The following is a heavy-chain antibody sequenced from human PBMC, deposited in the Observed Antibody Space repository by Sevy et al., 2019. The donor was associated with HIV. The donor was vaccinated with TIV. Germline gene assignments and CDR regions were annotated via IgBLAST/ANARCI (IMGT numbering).Heavy chain of an antibody. D-gene: IGHD6-19*01. CDR1: GFTFSSYA. CDR2: LSYDGSNN. J-gene: IGHJ5*02. V-gene: IGHV3-30*04. Sequence: GGSLRLSCAASGFTFSSYAMHWVRQAPGKGLEWVGFLSYDGSNNYYADSVKGRFTISRDNSKNTLYLQMNSLRAEDTAVYYCARDLGQEQWLVRGNWFDPWGQGTLVTVSS. CDR3: ARDLGQEQWLVRGNWFDP.